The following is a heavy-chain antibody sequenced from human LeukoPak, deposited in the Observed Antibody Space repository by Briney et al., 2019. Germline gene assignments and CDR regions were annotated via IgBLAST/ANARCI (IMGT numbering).Heavy chain of an antibody. CDR2: ISAYNGNT. J-gene: IGHJ1*01. Sequence: ASVKVSCKASGYTFTSYGISWVRQAPGQGLEWMGWISAYNGNTNYAQKLQGRVTMTTDTSTSTAYMELRSLRSDDTAVYYCARDPRIVGATRYFQHWGQGTLVTVSS. CDR1: GYTFTSYG. D-gene: IGHD1-26*01. CDR3: ARDPRIVGATRYFQH. V-gene: IGHV1-18*01.